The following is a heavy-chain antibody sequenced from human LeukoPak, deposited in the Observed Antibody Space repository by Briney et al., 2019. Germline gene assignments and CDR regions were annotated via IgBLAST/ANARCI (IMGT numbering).Heavy chain of an antibody. CDR2: IYSSGRT. D-gene: IGHD5-12*01. Sequence: SETLSLTCTVSGGSIGSSDYYWGWIRQPPGKGLEWIGSIYSSGRTYYSPSLKSRVILSVETSKNQFSLKLSSVTAADTAVYYCARYRRGNIVAVSWFDPWGQGTLVTVSS. CDR3: ARYRRGNIVAVSWFDP. V-gene: IGHV4-39*01. CDR1: GGSIGSSDYY. J-gene: IGHJ5*02.